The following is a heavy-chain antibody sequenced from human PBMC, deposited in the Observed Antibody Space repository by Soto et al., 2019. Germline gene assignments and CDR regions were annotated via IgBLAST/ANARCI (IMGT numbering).Heavy chain of an antibody. CDR3: ARWVVVAATNWFDP. Sequence: SETLSLTCTVSAGSISSYYWSWIRQPPGKGLEWIGYIYYSGSTNYNPSLKSRVTISVDTSKNQFSLKLSSVTAADTAVYYCARWVVVAATNWFDPWGQGTLVTVSS. D-gene: IGHD2-15*01. CDR1: AGSISSYY. V-gene: IGHV4-59*01. J-gene: IGHJ5*02. CDR2: IYYSGST.